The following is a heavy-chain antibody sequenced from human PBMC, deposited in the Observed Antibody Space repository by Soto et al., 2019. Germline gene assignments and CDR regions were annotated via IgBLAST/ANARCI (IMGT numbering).Heavy chain of an antibody. CDR1: GFNVSSSY. J-gene: IGHJ4*01. V-gene: IGHV3-66*01. D-gene: IGHD3-22*01. Sequence: PGGSLRLSCAASGFNVSSSYMSWVRQPLGKGLEWVSLIYSGGGTHYADPVKGRFTISRDNSKNTLYLQMKNLRAEDTAVYYCARETYYYESSYYDIIDYWGQGTLVTVSS. CDR2: IYSGGGT. CDR3: ARETYYYESSYYDIIDY.